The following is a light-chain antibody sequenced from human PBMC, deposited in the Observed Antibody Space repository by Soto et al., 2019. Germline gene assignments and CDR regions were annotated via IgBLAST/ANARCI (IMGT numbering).Light chain of an antibody. CDR1: QSVGSY. V-gene: IGKV3-15*01. CDR2: GAS. CDR3: QQYDNLPPWT. J-gene: IGKJ1*01. Sequence: EVVMTQSPATLSVSPGERATLSCRACQSVGSYLAWYQHKPGQAPRLLIYGASIRATGVPARFSGSGSGTEFTLTISSLQSEDFAVYFCQQYDNLPPWTFGLGTTVEVK.